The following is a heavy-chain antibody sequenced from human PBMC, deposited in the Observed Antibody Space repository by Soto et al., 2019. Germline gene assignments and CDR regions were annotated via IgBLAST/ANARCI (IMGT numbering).Heavy chain of an antibody. J-gene: IGHJ5*02. Sequence: TVSGGTICSGGDYWSWNHQHPGKGLEWIGYIYYSGSAYYNPSLKSRVTISVDTSKNQFSLKLSSVTAADTAVYYCARDSRQLRLGKLSLYPGSAPWGQGTLVPGSS. V-gene: IGHV4-30-4*08. CDR3: ARDSRQLRLGKLSLYPGSAP. D-gene: IGHD3-16*02. CDR1: GGTICSGGDY. CDR2: IYYSGSA.